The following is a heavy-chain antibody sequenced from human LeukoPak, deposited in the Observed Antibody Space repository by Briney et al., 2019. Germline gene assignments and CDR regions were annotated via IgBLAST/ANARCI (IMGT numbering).Heavy chain of an antibody. CDR2: IIPIFGTA. CDR1: GGTFSGYA. Sequence: SVKVSCKASGGTFSGYAISWVRQAPGQGLEWMGGIIPIFGTANYAQKFQGRVTITTDESTSTAYMELSSLRSEDTAVYYCAKKGYPGSGTYSYYFDYWGQGALVTVSS. V-gene: IGHV1-69*05. CDR3: AKKGYPGSGTYSYYFDY. D-gene: IGHD3-10*01. J-gene: IGHJ4*02.